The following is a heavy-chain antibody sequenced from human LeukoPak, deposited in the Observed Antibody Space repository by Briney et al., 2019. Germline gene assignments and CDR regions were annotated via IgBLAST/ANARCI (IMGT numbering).Heavy chain of an antibody. CDR2: IKNDGSMT. J-gene: IGHJ4*02. D-gene: IGHD3-10*01. CDR3: AFYGSGVY. V-gene: IGHV3-74*01. CDR1: GFTFSSYW. Sequence: GGSLRLSCAASGFTFSSYWMHWVRQAPGKGPVWVSRIKNDGSMTNYAASVQGRFTISRDNAKDTLYLQMNRLRADDTAVYYCAFYGSGVYWGQGALVSVSS.